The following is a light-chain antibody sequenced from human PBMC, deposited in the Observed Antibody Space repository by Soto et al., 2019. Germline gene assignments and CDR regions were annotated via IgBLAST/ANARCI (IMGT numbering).Light chain of an antibody. Sequence: EILFMQYPGTLSLSPRERATLSCRASQSVSSSYLAWYQPKPGQDPRLLIYGAYSRATGIPDRLSGSGSGTDFTLTIGRLEPEDFAVYYCQQYGSPWTFGQGTKVDIK. CDR3: QQYGSPWT. V-gene: IGKV3-20*01. CDR2: GAY. CDR1: QSVSSSY. J-gene: IGKJ1*01.